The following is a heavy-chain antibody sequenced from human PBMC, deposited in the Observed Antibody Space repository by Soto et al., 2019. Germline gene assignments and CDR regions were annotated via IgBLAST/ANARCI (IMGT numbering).Heavy chain of an antibody. J-gene: IGHJ5*02. CDR1: GGSISSGGYY. Sequence: SETLSLTCTVSGGSISSGGYYWSWIRQHPGKGLEWIGYIYYSGSTYYNPSLKSRVTISVYTSKNQFSLKLSSVTAADTAAYYCARNGECTRPGCIVGWFDPWVPGTLVTVS. V-gene: IGHV4-31*03. D-gene: IGHD3-10*01. CDR3: ARNGECTRPGCIVGWFDP. CDR2: IYYSGST.